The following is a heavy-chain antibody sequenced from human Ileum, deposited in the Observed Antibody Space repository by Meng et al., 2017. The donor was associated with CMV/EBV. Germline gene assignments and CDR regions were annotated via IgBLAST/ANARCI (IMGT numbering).Heavy chain of an antibody. J-gene: IGHJ6*01. Sequence: GGSLRPSCAASGSTLSTYWMHWARHVPGKGLVWVSRINDDGTTTTYADSVKGGFIISRDNAKNTLYLQMNSLRAEDAAVYYCTRDDRIQYDSWTYYYGMDVWGQGTMV. CDR3: TRDDRIQYDSWTYYYGMDV. CDR1: GSTLSTYW. CDR2: INDDGTTT. D-gene: IGHD3/OR15-3a*01. V-gene: IGHV3-74*01.